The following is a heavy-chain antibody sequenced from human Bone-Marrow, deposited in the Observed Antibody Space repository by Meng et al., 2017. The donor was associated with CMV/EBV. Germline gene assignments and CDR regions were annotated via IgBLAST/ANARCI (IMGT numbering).Heavy chain of an antibody. V-gene: IGHV1-69*05. CDR3: ARSRGDYDTFYDY. D-gene: IGHD4-17*01. Sequence: SVKVSCKASGGTFTTSAIVWVRQAPGQGLEWMGGIIPLFGTPNYALKFQGRVAITTDESSITAYMELTSLTSDDTAVYYCARSRGDYDTFYDYWGQGTLVTVS. CDR1: GGTFTTSA. CDR2: IIPLFGTP. J-gene: IGHJ4*02.